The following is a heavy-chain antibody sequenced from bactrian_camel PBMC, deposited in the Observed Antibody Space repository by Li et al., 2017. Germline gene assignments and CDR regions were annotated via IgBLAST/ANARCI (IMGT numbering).Heavy chain of an antibody. V-gene: IGHV3S53*01. CDR3: AARYSEYCYRRIIDFGE. Sequence: HVQLVESGGGSVQVGGSLTLSCKTSGVWYSSYCMAWFRQSEGAQREWVSGIDPSSRTTYADSVKDRFTISKDASKNTVYLKMDDLKPDDTAIYYCAARYSEYCYRRIIDFGEWGQGTQVTVS. D-gene: IGHD3*01. CDR1: GVWYSSYC. CDR2: IDPSSRT. J-gene: IGHJ4*01.